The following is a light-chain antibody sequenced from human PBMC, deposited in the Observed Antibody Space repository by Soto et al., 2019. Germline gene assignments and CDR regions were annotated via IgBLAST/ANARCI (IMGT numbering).Light chain of an antibody. J-gene: IGKJ1*01. V-gene: IGKV3-11*01. CDR3: HQRQSWPRT. CDR2: DAS. Sequence: EIVMTQSPAPLSLSPGERATPSCRASQSVSSCLAWYQQKPGQAPRLLIYDASNRASGIPARFSASGTGTDFTLTISDVQPEDFAVYYCHQRQSWPRTFGQGTKVDIK. CDR1: QSVSSC.